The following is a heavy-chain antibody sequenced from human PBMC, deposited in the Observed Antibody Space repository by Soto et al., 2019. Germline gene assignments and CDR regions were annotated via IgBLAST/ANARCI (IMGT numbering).Heavy chain of an antibody. D-gene: IGHD3-22*01. CDR2: IYYSGST. J-gene: IGHJ4*02. V-gene: IGHV4-59*08. CDR1: GGSISSYY. CDR3: AGSYYYDSSGYYFDY. Sequence: SETLSLTCTVSGGSISSYYWSWIRQPPGKGLEWIGYIYYSGSTNYNPSLKSRVTISVDTSKNQFSLKLSSVTAADTAVYYCAGSYYYDSSGYYFDYWGQGTLVIVSS.